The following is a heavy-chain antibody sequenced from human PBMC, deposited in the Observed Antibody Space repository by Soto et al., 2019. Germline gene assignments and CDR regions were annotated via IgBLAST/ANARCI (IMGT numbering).Heavy chain of an antibody. J-gene: IGHJ4*02. Sequence: QVQLVQSGAEVKKPGASVKVSCKASGYTFTTYRISWVRQAPGQGLEWMGWISPYNADTIYAQKLQGRVTMTIDTSTSTVYMDLRSLTSDDTAMSYCAREFTYSGSFHLDYWGQGTLVTVSS. CDR2: ISPYNADT. CDR3: AREFTYSGSFHLDY. D-gene: IGHD1-26*01. CDR1: GYTFTTYR. V-gene: IGHV1-18*01.